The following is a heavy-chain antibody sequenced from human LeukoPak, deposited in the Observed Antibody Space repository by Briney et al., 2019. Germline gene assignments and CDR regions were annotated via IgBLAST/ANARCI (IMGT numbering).Heavy chain of an antibody. D-gene: IGHD6-13*01. Sequence: SETLSLTCAVYGGSFSGDYWSWIRQPPGKGLEWIGEINHSGSTNYNPSLKSRVTISVDTSKNQFSLKLSSVTAADTAVYYCATDSSSLNRSNDYWGQGTLVTVSS. CDR2: INHSGST. CDR1: GGSFSGDY. J-gene: IGHJ4*02. CDR3: ATDSSSLNRSNDY. V-gene: IGHV4-34*01.